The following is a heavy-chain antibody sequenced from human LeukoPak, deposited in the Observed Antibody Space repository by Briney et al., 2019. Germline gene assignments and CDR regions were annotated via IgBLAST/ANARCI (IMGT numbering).Heavy chain of an antibody. J-gene: IGHJ4*02. Sequence: GESLQISCEGSGSSFTNYWIGWVRQLPGKGLEWMGIIYPGDSDTRYSPSFQGQVTISADKSISTAYPQWSSLKASDTAMYYCARRNSQIGDYWGQGTLVTVSS. V-gene: IGHV5-51*01. D-gene: IGHD2/OR15-2a*01. CDR1: GSSFTNYW. CDR2: IYPGDSDT. CDR3: ARRNSQIGDY.